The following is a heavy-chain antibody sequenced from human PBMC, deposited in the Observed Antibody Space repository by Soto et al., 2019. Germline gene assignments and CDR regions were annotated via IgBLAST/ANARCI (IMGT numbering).Heavy chain of an antibody. CDR1: GYNFIAQN. CDR2: MNPNSGGS. CDR3: ARERHLNSPSDAFDL. Sequence: QVHLVQSGAEVKKPGASVKVSCMASGYNFIAQNIHWVRQAPGLGLEWMGKMNPNSGGSAYAQEFQGRVTVTRATSISTVYMELTSLNSDDTAVYYCARERHLNSPSDAFDLWGQGTMVIVSS. V-gene: IGHV1-2*02. J-gene: IGHJ3*01. D-gene: IGHD1-7*01.